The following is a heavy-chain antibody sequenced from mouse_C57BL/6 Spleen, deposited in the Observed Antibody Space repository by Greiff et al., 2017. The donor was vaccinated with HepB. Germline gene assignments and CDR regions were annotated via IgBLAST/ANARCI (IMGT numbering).Heavy chain of an antibody. D-gene: IGHD1-1*01. CDR2: IHPNSGST. CDR3: ARGSYYGSSFDY. Sequence: VQLQQPGAELVKPGASVKLSCKASGYTFTSYWMHWVKQRPGQGLEWIGMIHPNSGSTNYNEKFKNKATLTVDKSSSTAYMQLSSLTSEDSAVYYCARGSYYGSSFDYWGQGTTLTVSS. J-gene: IGHJ2*01. CDR1: GYTFTSYW. V-gene: IGHV1-64*01.